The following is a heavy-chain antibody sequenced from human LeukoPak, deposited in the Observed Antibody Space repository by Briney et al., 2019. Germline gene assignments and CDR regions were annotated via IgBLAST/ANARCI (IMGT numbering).Heavy chain of an antibody. D-gene: IGHD2-2*01. V-gene: IGHV3-7*01. J-gene: IGHJ6*03. Sequence: GGSLRLSCAASGFTFSSYWMSWVRQAPGKGLEGVANIKQDACQKYYVVSLKSPFTISIDNAKTSLYLQMNSLRAEDTAVYYCARRFGVVPAQHYYYYMDVWGKGTTVTVSS. CDR2: IKQDACQK. CDR1: GFTFSSYW. CDR3: ARRFGVVPAQHYYYYMDV.